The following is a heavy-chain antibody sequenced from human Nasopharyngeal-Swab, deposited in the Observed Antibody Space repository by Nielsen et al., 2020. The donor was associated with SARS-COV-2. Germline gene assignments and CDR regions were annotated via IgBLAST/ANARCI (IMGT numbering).Heavy chain of an antibody. CDR3: AKDWLYTSAWYGGS. CDR2: ISGSGFT. V-gene: IGHV3-23*01. D-gene: IGHD3-22*01. J-gene: IGHJ5*02. Sequence: VRQAPGKGLEWVSSISGSGFTYYSDSVKGRFTISRDNSMDTLYLQMNSLRAEDTATYYCAKDWLYTSAWYGGSWGQGTLVTVPS.